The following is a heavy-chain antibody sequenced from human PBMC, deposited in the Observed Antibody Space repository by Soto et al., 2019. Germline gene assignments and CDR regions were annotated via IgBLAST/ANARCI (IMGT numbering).Heavy chain of an antibody. J-gene: IGHJ6*02. D-gene: IGHD3-10*01. CDR2: VHHSWGS. CDR3: ARQGFGPLHGLVGV. Sequence: QVQLQESGPGLVKPSETMSLSCTVSGGSISSYYWSWFRQSPGKRMEWIGYVHHSWGSSYNPSLQSRVAISLATSKSQFSLRVTSVSATDAAVYYCARQGFGPLHGLVGVWCQGTTVTVSS. CDR1: GGSISSYY. V-gene: IGHV4-59*08.